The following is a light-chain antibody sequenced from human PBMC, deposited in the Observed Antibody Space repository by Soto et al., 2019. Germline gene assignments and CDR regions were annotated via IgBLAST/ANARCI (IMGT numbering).Light chain of an antibody. V-gene: IGLV2-8*01. J-gene: IGLJ3*02. CDR1: SGDVGGHNF. CDR2: EVS. CDR3: SSYAGTNIV. Sequence: QSALTQPPSASGSPGQSVTISCTGTSGDVGGHNFVSWYQFHPGKAPKLIIYEVSKRPSGVPNRFSGSKSDNTASLTVSGLQAEDEADYFCSSYAGTNIVFGGGTKLTVL.